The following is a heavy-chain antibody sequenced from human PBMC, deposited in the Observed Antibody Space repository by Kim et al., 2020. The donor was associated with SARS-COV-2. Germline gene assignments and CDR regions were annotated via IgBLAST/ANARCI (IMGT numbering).Heavy chain of an antibody. CDR1: GGTFSSYA. Sequence: SVKVSCKASGGTFSSYAISWVRQAPGQGLEWMGRIIPILGIANYAQKFQGRVTITADKSTSTAYMELSSLRSEDTAVYYCANRLVRNYYYGMDVWGQGTTVTVSS. CDR3: ANRLVRNYYYGMDV. J-gene: IGHJ6*02. CDR2: IIPILGIA. V-gene: IGHV1-69*04. D-gene: IGHD6-19*01.